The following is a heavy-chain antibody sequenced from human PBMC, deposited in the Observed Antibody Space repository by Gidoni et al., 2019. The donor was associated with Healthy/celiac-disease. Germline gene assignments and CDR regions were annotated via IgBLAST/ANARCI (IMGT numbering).Heavy chain of an antibody. CDR1: GFTFDDYA. Sequence: EVQLVESGGGLVQPGRSLRLSCAASGFTFDDYALHWVRQAPGKGLEWVSGISWNSGSIGYADSVKGRFTISRDNAKNSLYLQMNSLRAEDTALYYCAKDMGSGYCSSTSCRNELYYYYGMDVWGQGTTVTVSS. V-gene: IGHV3-9*01. D-gene: IGHD2-2*01. J-gene: IGHJ6*02. CDR2: ISWNSGSI. CDR3: AKDMGSGYCSSTSCRNELYYYYGMDV.